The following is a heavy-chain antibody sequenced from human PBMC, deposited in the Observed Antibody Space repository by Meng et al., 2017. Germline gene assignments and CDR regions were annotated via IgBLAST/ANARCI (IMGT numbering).Heavy chain of an antibody. CDR2: ISSSSSYI. CDR1: GFTFSSYS. Sequence: GESLKISCAASGFTFSSYSMNWVRQAPGKGLEWVSSISSSSSYIYYADSVKGRFTISRDNVKNSLYLQMNSLRAEDTAVYYCARDHDSSGYYYSSGAFDIWGQGTMVTVSS. J-gene: IGHJ3*02. D-gene: IGHD3-22*01. CDR3: ARDHDSSGYYYSSGAFDI. V-gene: IGHV3-21*01.